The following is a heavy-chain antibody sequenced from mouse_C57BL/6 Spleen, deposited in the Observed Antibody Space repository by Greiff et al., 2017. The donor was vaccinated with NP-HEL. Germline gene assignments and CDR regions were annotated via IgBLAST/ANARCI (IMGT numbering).Heavy chain of an antibody. CDR3: ARLGGSSLDY. J-gene: IGHJ4*01. Sequence: EVKVEESGGGLVQPGGSLSLSCAASGFTFTDYYMSWVRQPPGKALEWLGFIRNKANGYTTEYSASVKGRFTISRDNSQSILYLQMNALRAEDSATYYCARLGGSSLDYWGQGTSVTVSS. CDR2: IRNKANGYTT. D-gene: IGHD1-3*01. CDR1: GFTFTDYY. V-gene: IGHV7-3*01.